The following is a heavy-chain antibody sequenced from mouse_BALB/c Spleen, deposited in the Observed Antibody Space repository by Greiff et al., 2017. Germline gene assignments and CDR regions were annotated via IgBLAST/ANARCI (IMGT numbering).Heavy chain of an antibody. CDR1: GYAFTNYL. CDR2: INPGSGGT. V-gene: IGHV1-54*01. CDR3: ARRGVGDAMDY. Sequence: QVQLQQSGAELVRPGTSVKVYCKASGYAFTNYLIEWVKQRPGQGLEWIGVINPGSGGTNYNEKFKGKATLTADKSSSTAYMQLSSLTSDDSAVYFCARRGVGDAMDYWGQGTSVTVSS. J-gene: IGHJ4*01.